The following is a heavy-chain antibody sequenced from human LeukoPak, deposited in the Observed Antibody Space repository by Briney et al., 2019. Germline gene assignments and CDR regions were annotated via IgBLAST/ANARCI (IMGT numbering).Heavy chain of an antibody. V-gene: IGHV1-69*02. CDR3: ARQRLTGTYYFDY. Sequence: ASVKVSCKASGGTFTSYTISWVRQAPGQGLEWMGRIIPILGIANYAQKFQGRVTITADKSTSTAYMELSSLRSEDTAVYYCARQRLTGTYYFDYWGQGTLVTVSS. D-gene: IGHD1-7*01. CDR2: IIPILGIA. CDR1: GGTFTSYT. J-gene: IGHJ4*02.